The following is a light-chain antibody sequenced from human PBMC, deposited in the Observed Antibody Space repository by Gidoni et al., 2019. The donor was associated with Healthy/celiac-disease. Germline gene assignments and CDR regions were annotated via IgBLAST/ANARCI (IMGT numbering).Light chain of an antibody. CDR1: QSVSSY. CDR3: QQRSNWRT. J-gene: IGKJ4*01. CDR2: DAS. V-gene: IGKV3-11*01. Sequence: VLTQSPATLSLSRGERATLSCRASQSVSSYLAWYQQKPGQAPRLLIYDASNRATGIPARFSGSGSGTDFTLTISSLEPEDFAVYYCQQRSNWRTFGGGTKVEIK.